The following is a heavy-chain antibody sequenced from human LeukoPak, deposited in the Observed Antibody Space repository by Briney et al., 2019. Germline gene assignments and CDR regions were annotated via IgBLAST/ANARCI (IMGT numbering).Heavy chain of an antibody. D-gene: IGHD2-15*01. CDR1: GGXFSGYY. Sequence: SETLSLTCDVYGGXFSGYYCSWIRQPPGKGLEWIGEINHSGSTNYNPSLKSRVTISVDTSKNQFSLKLSSVTAADTAVYYCASHCSGGSCYSHYWGQGTLVTVSS. CDR3: ASHCSGGSCYSHY. V-gene: IGHV4-34*01. J-gene: IGHJ4*02. CDR2: INHSGST.